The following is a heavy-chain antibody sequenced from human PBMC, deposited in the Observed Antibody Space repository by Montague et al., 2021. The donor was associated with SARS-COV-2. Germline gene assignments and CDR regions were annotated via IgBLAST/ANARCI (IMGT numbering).Heavy chain of an antibody. Sequence: SETLSLTCTVSGGSISSSSYYWGWIRQPPGKGLEWIGSTYYSGSTXYNPSLKSRVTISVDTSKNQFSLKLSSVTAADTAVYYCAREGGWLSRGSYYFDYWGQGTLVTVSS. CDR2: TYYSGST. D-gene: IGHD3-22*01. J-gene: IGHJ4*02. CDR3: AREGGWLSRGSYYFDY. V-gene: IGHV4-39*07. CDR1: GGSISSSSYY.